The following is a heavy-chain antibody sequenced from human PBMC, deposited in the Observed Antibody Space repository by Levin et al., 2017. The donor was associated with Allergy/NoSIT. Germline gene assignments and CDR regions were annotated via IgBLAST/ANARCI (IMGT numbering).Heavy chain of an antibody. CDR3: ARRFCSGDTCYSGSHGMDG. CDR2: IYHSGST. D-gene: IGHD2-15*01. Sequence: SETLSLTCTVSGDSISSYYWSWIRQPPGKGLEWIGYIYHSGSTKYNPSLKSRVTISVDTSKNQFSLKRNSVTAADTAVYYCARRFCSGDTCYSGSHGMDGWGQGTTVTVSS. V-gene: IGHV4-59*08. J-gene: IGHJ6*02. CDR1: GDSISSYY.